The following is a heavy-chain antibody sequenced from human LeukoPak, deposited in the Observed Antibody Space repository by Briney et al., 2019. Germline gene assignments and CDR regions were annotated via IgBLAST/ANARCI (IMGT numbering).Heavy chain of an antibody. CDR3: AKVSAYDINNIDY. Sequence: PGGSLRLSCAASGFTFTTYAMSWVRQAPGKGLEWVASITSRDRTTYYADSVKGRFTISRDNSKNTLYLQMNSMRAEDTAVYYCAKVSAYDINNIDYWGQGTLVTVSS. D-gene: IGHD5-12*01. CDR2: ITSRDRTT. CDR1: GFTFTTYA. V-gene: IGHV3-23*01. J-gene: IGHJ4*02.